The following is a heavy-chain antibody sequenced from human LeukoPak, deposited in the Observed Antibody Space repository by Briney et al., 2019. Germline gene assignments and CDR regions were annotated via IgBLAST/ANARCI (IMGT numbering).Heavy chain of an antibody. J-gene: IGHJ4*02. D-gene: IGHD5-12*01. CDR2: ISDSGNT. Sequence: SETLSLTCTVSGGSISNRSYYWGWIRQPPGKGLEWIGKISDSGNTYYSPSLRSRVTISIDTSKNQFSLKLSSVTATDTAVYYCASRWLRQGDYWGQGTLVTVSS. V-gene: IGHV4-39*01. CDR1: GGSISNRSYY. CDR3: ASRWLRQGDY.